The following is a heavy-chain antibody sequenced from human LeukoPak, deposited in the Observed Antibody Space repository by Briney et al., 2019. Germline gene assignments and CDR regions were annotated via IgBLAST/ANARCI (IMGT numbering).Heavy chain of an antibody. D-gene: IGHD3-10*01. J-gene: IGHJ4*02. CDR3: ARVGQYYGSGSYLVY. Sequence: GASVKVSCKASGGTFSSYAISWVRQAPGQGLEWMGGIIPIFGTANYAQKFQGRVTITADKSTSTAYMGLSSLRSEDTAVYYCARVGQYYGSGSYLVYWGQGTLVTVSS. CDR1: GGTFSSYA. V-gene: IGHV1-69*06. CDR2: IIPIFGTA.